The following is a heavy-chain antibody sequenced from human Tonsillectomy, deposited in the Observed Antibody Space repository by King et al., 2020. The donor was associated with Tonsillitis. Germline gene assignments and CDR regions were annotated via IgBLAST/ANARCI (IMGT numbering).Heavy chain of an antibody. CDR1: GFTFSSDV. CDR2: LSYDGRNK. D-gene: IGHD1-26*01. CDR3: AREREPFGWEILRHYYYYGMDV. J-gene: IGHJ6*02. Sequence: QLVQSGGGVVQPGRSLRLSCAASGFTFSSDVMHWVRQAPGKGLEWVAILSYDGRNKYYADSVKGRLTIPRDNSKNMLYLQMNSLRAEDTAVYYCAREREPFGWEILRHYYYYGMDVWGQGTTVTVSS. V-gene: IGHV3-30*04.